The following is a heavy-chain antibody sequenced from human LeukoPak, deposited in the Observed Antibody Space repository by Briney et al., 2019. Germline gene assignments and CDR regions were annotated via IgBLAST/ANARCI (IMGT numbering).Heavy chain of an antibody. CDR3: ARDQGLNGVTIFGVVMTAKQPTPPTLDY. Sequence: ASVKVSCKASGYTFTGYYMHWVRQAPGQGLEWMGWINPNSGGTNYAQKFQGRVTMTRDTSISTAYMELSRLRSDDTAVYYCARDQGLNGVTIFGVVMTAKQPTPPTLDYWGQGTLVTVSS. CDR2: INPNSGGT. CDR1: GYTFTGYY. V-gene: IGHV1-2*02. J-gene: IGHJ4*02. D-gene: IGHD3-3*01.